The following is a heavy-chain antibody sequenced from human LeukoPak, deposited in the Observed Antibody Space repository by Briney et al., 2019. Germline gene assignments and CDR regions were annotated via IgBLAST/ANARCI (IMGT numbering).Heavy chain of an antibody. D-gene: IGHD6-13*01. CDR1: GGSISSYY. CDR2: IYYSGST. J-gene: IGHJ4*02. Sequence: SETLSLTCTVSGGSISSYYWSWIRQPPGKGLEWIGYIYYSGSTNYNPSLKGRVTISVDTSKNQFSLKLSSVTAADTAVYYCARVAYSSSWYLDSAFDYWGQGTLVTVSS. V-gene: IGHV4-59*01. CDR3: ARVAYSSSWYLDSAFDY.